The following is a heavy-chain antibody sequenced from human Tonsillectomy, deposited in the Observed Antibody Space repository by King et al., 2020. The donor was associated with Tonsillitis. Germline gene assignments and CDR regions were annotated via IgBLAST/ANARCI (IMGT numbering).Heavy chain of an antibody. CDR1: GGSMSTYY. CDR3: VRDYYGSGFDY. D-gene: IGHD3-10*01. CDR2: ISSSGST. J-gene: IGHJ4*02. Sequence: VQLQESGPGLVKPSETLSLTCTVSGGSMSTYYWSWIRQPAGKGLEWIGRISSSGSTSYNPSLKSRITMSEDTSKNQFSLKLSSVTAADTAVYYCVRDYYGSGFDYWGQGTLVTVSS. V-gene: IGHV4-4*07.